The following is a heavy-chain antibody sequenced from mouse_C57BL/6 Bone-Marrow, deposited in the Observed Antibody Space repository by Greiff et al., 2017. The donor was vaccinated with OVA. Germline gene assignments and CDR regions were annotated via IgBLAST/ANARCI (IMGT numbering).Heavy chain of an antibody. CDR2: INPSSGYT. CDR3: ARDDSTEFAY. D-gene: IGHD1-1*01. Sequence: QVQLQQSGAELAKPGASVKLSCKASGYTFTSYWMPWVKQRPGQGLEWIGYINPSSGYTKYHQMFKDKATLTADKSSSTAYMQLSSLTDEDSAVYYGARDDSTEFAYWGQGTLVTVSA. CDR1: GYTFTSYW. J-gene: IGHJ3*01. V-gene: IGHV1-7*01.